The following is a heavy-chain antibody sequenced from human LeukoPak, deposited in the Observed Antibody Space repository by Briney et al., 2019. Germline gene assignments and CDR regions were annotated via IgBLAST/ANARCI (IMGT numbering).Heavy chain of an antibody. CDR2: IYYSGST. V-gene: IGHV4-59*01. CDR3: ARGNYYYMDV. Sequence: SETLSLTCTVSGESISGFYWTWIRQPPGKGLEWIGYIYYSGSTNYNPSLKSRVTISVDTSKNQFSLKLSSVTAADTAVYYCARGNYYYMDVWGKGTTVTVSS. J-gene: IGHJ6*03. CDR1: GESISGFY.